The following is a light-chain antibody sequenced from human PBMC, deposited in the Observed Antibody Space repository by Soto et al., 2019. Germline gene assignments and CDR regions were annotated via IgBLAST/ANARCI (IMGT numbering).Light chain of an antibody. Sequence: SALTQPRSVSGSPGQSVTISCTGTSSDVGGYNFVSWYQQYPGKAPKLIIYDVSKRPSGVPDRFSGSKSGNTASLTISGLRAEDEADYYCCSYAGSYTLWVFGGGTKVTVL. CDR3: CSYAGSYTLWV. V-gene: IGLV2-11*01. J-gene: IGLJ3*02. CDR2: DVS. CDR1: SSDVGGYNF.